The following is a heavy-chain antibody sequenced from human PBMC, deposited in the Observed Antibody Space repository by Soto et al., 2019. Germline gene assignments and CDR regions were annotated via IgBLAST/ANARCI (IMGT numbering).Heavy chain of an antibody. CDR3: ARFPMKYCGGDCYHDDY. CDR2: ISAYNGNT. D-gene: IGHD2-21*02. Sequence: GASVQVSCKASGYTFTSYGISWVRHAPGQGLEWMGWISAYNGNTNYAQKLQGRVTMTTDTSTSTAYMELRSLRSDATAVYYCARFPMKYCGGDCYHDDYWGQGTLVTVSS. J-gene: IGHJ4*02. CDR1: GYTFTSYG. V-gene: IGHV1-18*04.